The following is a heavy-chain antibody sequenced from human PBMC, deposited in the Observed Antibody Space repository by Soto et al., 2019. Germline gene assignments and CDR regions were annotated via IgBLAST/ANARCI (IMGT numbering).Heavy chain of an antibody. CDR2: IIPILGTA. CDR1: GGAFSSFA. D-gene: IGHD3-10*01. J-gene: IGHJ4*02. V-gene: IGHV1-69*01. CDR3: ARDRDPSYDY. Sequence: QVQLVQSGTEVKKPGSSVKVSCKTSGGAFSSFAVTWVRQAPGQGLEWMGGIIPILGTANYAQKFQGRVTITADESTSTAYMELTSLRSEDTAVYFCARDRDPSYDYWGQGTLVTVSS.